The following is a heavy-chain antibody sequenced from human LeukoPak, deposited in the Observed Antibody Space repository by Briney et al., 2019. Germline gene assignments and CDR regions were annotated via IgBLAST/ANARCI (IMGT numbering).Heavy chain of an antibody. Sequence: GGSLRLSCAASGFTFSNYAMSWVRQAPGKGLEWVAFIRYDGSNKYYADSVKGRFTISRDNSKNTLYLQMNSLRAEDTAVYYCAKLSAARDAFDIWGQGTMVTVSS. CDR2: IRYDGSNK. CDR1: GFTFSNYA. CDR3: AKLSAARDAFDI. D-gene: IGHD6-6*01. J-gene: IGHJ3*02. V-gene: IGHV3-30*02.